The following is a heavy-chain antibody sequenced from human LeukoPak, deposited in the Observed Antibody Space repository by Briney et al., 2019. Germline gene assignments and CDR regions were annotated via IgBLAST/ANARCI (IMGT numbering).Heavy chain of an antibody. CDR1: GYTFTAYY. CDR2: IDPSVGST. CDR3: ARNSGNGLDH. J-gene: IGHJ4*02. D-gene: IGHD1-26*01. Sequence: WASVKVSCKASGYTFTAYYIQWVRQAPGQGLEWMGLIDPSVGSTSNAQKFQGRITMTRDTSTSTVFMELTSLTSEDTAVYYCARNSGNGLDHWGQGALVTVSS. V-gene: IGHV1-46*01.